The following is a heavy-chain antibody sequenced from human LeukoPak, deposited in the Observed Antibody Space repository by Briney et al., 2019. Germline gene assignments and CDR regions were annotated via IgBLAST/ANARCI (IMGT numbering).Heavy chain of an antibody. CDR3: ARGILTGYSDAFDI. V-gene: IGHV3-53*01. CDR2: IYSGGST. J-gene: IGHJ3*02. CDR1: GFTVSSNY. D-gene: IGHD3-9*01. Sequence: GGSLRLSYAASGFTVSSNYMSWVRQAPGKGLEWVSVIYSGGSTYYADSVKGRFTISRDNSKNTLYLQMNSLRAEDTAVYYCARGILTGYSDAFDIWGQGTMVTVSS.